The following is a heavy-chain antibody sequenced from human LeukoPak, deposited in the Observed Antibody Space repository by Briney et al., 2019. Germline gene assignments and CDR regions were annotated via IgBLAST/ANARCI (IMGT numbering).Heavy chain of an antibody. V-gene: IGHV3-30-3*01. CDR3: ATPLDYYDSSGYYQGGD. CDR2: ISYDGSNK. CDR1: GFTFSSYA. D-gene: IGHD3-22*01. J-gene: IGHJ4*02. Sequence: GGSLRLSCAASGFTFSSYAMHWVRQAPGKGLEWVAVISYDGSNKYYADSVKGRFTISRDNSKNTLYLQMNSLRAEDTAVYYCATPLDYYDSSGYYQGGDWGQGTLVTVSS.